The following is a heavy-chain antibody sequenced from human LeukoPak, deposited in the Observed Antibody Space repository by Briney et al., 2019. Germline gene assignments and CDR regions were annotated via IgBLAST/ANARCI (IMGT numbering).Heavy chain of an antibody. CDR3: ARVNVGAIPLDYYYYMDV. Sequence: PGGSLRPSCAASGFTFSSYGMHWVRQAPGKGLEWVAFIRYDGSNKYYADSVKGRFTISRDNSKNTLYLQMNSLRAEDTAVYYCARVNVGAIPLDYYYYMDVWGKGTTVTVSS. CDR1: GFTFSSYG. J-gene: IGHJ6*03. V-gene: IGHV3-30*02. CDR2: IRYDGSNK. D-gene: IGHD1-26*01.